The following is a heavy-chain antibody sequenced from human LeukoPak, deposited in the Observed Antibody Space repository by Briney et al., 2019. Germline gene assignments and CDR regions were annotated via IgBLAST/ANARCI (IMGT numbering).Heavy chain of an antibody. J-gene: IGHJ4*02. CDR1: GGSISSYY. D-gene: IGHD6-13*01. CDR2: IYYSGTT. V-gene: IGHV4-59*01. CDR3: ARGVYIAAAQYGY. Sequence: SETLSLTCTVSGGSISSYYWSWIRQPPGKGLEWVGYIYYSGTTNYNPPLKSRVTISVDTSKNQFSLKLSSVTAADTAVYYCARGVYIAAAQYGYWGQGTLVTVSS.